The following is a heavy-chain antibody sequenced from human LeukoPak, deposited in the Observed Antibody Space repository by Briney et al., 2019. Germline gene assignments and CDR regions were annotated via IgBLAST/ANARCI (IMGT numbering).Heavy chain of an antibody. CDR3: ARHSLSGYYHFFDS. CDR1: GFTFSDYN. Sequence: GGSLRLSCAASGFTFSDYNMNWIRQAPGKGLEWVSYVSRSGSTIYYADSVKGRFTISRDNAKNSLYLLMNSLRAEDTAVYYCARHSLSGYYHFFDSWGQGTLVTVSS. V-gene: IGHV3-11*01. J-gene: IGHJ4*02. D-gene: IGHD3-22*01. CDR2: VSRSGSTI.